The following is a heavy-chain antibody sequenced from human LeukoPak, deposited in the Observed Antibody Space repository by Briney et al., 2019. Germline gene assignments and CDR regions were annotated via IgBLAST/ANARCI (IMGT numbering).Heavy chain of an antibody. CDR2: IYYSGST. D-gene: IGHD2/OR15-2a*01. CDR1: DVSISSSY. J-gene: IGHJ6*03. CDR3: ARASFGDPGYMDV. Sequence: SETLSLTCSVSDVSISSSYWSWIRQPPGKGLEWIGYIYYSGSTNYNPSLKSRVTISVDTSKNQFSLKLSSVTAADTAVYYCARASFGDPGYMDVWGKGTTVTISS. V-gene: IGHV4-59*01.